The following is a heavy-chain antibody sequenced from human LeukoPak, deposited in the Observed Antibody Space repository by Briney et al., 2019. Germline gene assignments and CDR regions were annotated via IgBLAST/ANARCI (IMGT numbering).Heavy chain of an antibody. Sequence: GGSLRLSCAASGFTLSSYSMNWVRQAPGKGLEWVSSISSTSIYIHYADSVKGRFTISRDNAKNTLYLQMNSLRAEDTAVYYCAKGGATVIDYWGQGTLVTVSS. CDR3: AKGGATVIDY. D-gene: IGHD4-17*01. J-gene: IGHJ4*02. CDR1: GFTLSSYS. CDR2: ISSTSIYI. V-gene: IGHV3-21*01.